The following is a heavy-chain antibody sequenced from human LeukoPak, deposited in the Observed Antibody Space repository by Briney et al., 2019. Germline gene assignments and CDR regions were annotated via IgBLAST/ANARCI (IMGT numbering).Heavy chain of an antibody. CDR3: ARVWYSSSYYYYYGMDV. CDR2: IYYSGST. Sequence: SETLSLTCTVSGGSISSYYWSWIRQPPGKGLEWIGYIYYSGSTNYNPSLKSRVPISVDTSKNQFSLKLSSVTAADTAVYYCARVWYSSSYYYYYGMDVWGQGTTVTVSS. D-gene: IGHD6-6*01. J-gene: IGHJ6*02. V-gene: IGHV4-59*01. CDR1: GGSISSYY.